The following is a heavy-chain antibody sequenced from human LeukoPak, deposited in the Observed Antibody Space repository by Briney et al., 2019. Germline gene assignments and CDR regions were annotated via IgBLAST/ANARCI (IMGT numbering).Heavy chain of an antibody. CDR2: IYYSGST. J-gene: IGHJ4*02. CDR3: ARVRLRFPYSSSYYFDY. V-gene: IGHV4-39*07. Sequence: SETLSLTCTVSGGSISSSSYYWGWIRQPPGKGLEWIGSIYYSGSTYYNPSLESRVTISVDTSKNQFSLKLSSVTAADTAVYYCARVRLRFPYSSSYYFDYWGQGTLVTVSS. D-gene: IGHD6-6*01. CDR1: GGSISSSSYY.